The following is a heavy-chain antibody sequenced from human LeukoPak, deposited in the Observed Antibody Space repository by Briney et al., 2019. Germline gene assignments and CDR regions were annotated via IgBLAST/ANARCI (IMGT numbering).Heavy chain of an antibody. D-gene: IGHD6-19*01. CDR1: GYTFTGYY. Sequence: ASVKVSCKASGYTFTGYYMHWVRQAPGQGLEWMGWINPNSGGTNYAQKFQGRVTMTRDTSISTAYMELSRLRSDDTAVYYCARDESISGWFYDYWGQGTLVTVSS. CDR2: INPNSGGT. J-gene: IGHJ4*02. CDR3: ARDESISGWFYDY. V-gene: IGHV1-2*02.